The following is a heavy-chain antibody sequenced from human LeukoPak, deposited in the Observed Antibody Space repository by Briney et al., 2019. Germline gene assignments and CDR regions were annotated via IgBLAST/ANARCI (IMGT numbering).Heavy chain of an antibody. CDR2: ISSGSDTI. D-gene: IGHD6-19*01. CDR3: ARDMASSGRIDY. Sequence: PGGSLRLSCAASGFTFSIYSVNWVRQAPGKGLEWVSYISSGSDTIYYADSVKGRFTISRDNAKNSLYLQMDGLRDEDTAVYYCARDMASSGRIDYWGQGTLVTVSS. V-gene: IGHV3-48*02. CDR1: GFTFSIYS. J-gene: IGHJ4*02.